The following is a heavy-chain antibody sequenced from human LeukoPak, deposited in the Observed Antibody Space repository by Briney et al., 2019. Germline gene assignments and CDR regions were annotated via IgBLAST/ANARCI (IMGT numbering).Heavy chain of an antibody. Sequence: SVTVSCKASGGTFSSYAISWVRQAPGQGLEWMGGIIPIFGTANYAQKFQGRVTITADESTSTAYMELSSLRSEDTAVYYCAKVGLVGATHYFDYWGQGTLVTVSS. CDR2: IIPIFGTA. CDR3: AKVGLVGATHYFDY. D-gene: IGHD1-26*01. J-gene: IGHJ4*02. CDR1: GGTFSSYA. V-gene: IGHV1-69*01.